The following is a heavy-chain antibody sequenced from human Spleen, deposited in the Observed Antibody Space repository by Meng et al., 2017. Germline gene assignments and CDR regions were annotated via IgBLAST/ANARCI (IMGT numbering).Heavy chain of an antibody. D-gene: IGHD2-21*01. CDR2: IIPIFGTA. J-gene: IGHJ4*02. Sequence: SVKVSCKALGGIFSNYVIGWVRQAPGQGLEWMGGIIPIFGTANYAQKFQGRVTITTDESTSTAYMELSSLRSEDTAVYYCARADSEYYFDYWGQGTLVTVSS. CDR3: ARADSEYYFDY. CDR1: GGIFSNYV. V-gene: IGHV1-69*05.